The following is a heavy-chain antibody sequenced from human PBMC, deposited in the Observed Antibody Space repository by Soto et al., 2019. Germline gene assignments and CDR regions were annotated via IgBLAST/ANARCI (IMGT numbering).Heavy chain of an antibody. CDR1: GDSLTIGGHY. CDR2: IYHSGST. CDR3: ARGGDGFDL. Sequence: QVRLQESGPGLVRPSQTLSLTCSVSGDSLTIGGHYWTWIRQHPGKGLEWIGYIYHSGSTYYSPSLKSRVTISVDTSENQFSLKLTSMTAADTAVYYRARGGDGFDLWGQGKLVAVSS. J-gene: IGHJ3*01. V-gene: IGHV4-31*03.